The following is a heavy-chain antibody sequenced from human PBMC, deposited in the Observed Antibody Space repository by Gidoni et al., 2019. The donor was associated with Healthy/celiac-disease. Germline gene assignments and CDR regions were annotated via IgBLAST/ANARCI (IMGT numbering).Heavy chain of an antibody. V-gene: IGHV4-31*03. CDR1: GGSISSGGYY. Sequence: QVQPQESGPGLVKPSQALSLTCTVSGGSISSGGYYWSWIRQHPGKGLEWIGYIDYSGSTYYSPSLKSRVTISGDTSKNRFSLRLSYVTAAATAVYYCARGLIVVAPSHMDVWGQGTTVTVSS. J-gene: IGHJ6*02. D-gene: IGHD2-15*01. CDR2: IDYSGST. CDR3: ARGLIVVAPSHMDV.